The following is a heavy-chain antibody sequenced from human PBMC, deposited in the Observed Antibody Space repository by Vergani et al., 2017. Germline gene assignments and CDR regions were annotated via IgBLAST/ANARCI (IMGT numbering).Heavy chain of an antibody. CDR3: ARDRHFDWLLSWDAFDI. D-gene: IGHD3-9*01. CDR2: IKQDGSEK. J-gene: IGHJ3*02. Sequence: EVQLLESGGGLVQPGGSLRRSCAASGFTFSSEWMSWVRQAPGKGREWEANIKQDGSEKYYVDSVKGRFTISRDNAKNSLYLQMNSLRAEDTAVYYGARDRHFDWLLSWDAFDIWGQGTMVTGSS. CDR1: GFTFSSEW. V-gene: IGHV3-7*01.